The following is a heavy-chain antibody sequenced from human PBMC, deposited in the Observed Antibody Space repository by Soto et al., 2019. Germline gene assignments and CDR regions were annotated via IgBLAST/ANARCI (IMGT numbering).Heavy chain of an antibody. CDR3: ARGYYYDSSGYGY. Sequence: PGGSLRLSCAASGFTVSSNYMSWVRQAPGKGLEWVSVIYSGGSTYYADSVKGRFTISRDNSKNTLYLQMNSLRAEDTAVYYCARGYYYDSSGYGYWGQGTLVTVSS. J-gene: IGHJ4*02. V-gene: IGHV3-53*01. CDR1: GFTVSSNY. D-gene: IGHD3-22*01. CDR2: IYSGGST.